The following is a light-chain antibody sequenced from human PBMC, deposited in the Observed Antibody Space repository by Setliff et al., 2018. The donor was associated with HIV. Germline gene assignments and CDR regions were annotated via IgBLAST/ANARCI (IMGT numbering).Light chain of an antibody. Sequence: QSALTQPASVSGSPGQSITISCTGTSSDVGNYNYVSWYQQHPGKAPKLMIYDVTNRPSGVSNRFSGSKSGNTASLTISGLQAEDEADYYCSSYAAGNTLVFGTGTKGTVL. J-gene: IGLJ1*01. V-gene: IGLV2-14*03. CDR3: SSYAAGNTLV. CDR2: DVT. CDR1: SSDVGNYNY.